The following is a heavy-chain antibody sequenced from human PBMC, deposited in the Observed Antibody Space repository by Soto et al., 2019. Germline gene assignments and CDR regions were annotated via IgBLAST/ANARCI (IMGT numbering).Heavy chain of an antibody. CDR3: ARAECSGGSCYSHYYYIMDV. CDR1: GFTFSTYW. D-gene: IGHD2-15*01. V-gene: IGHV3-74*01. J-gene: IGHJ6*02. CDR2: INSDGSTT. Sequence: GGSLRLSCAASGFTFSTYWMHWVRQAPGKGLVWVSRINSDGSTTDYADSVRGRFTLSRDNAKNTLYLQMNSLRAADTAVYYCARAECSGGSCYSHYYYIMDVWGQGTTVTVSS.